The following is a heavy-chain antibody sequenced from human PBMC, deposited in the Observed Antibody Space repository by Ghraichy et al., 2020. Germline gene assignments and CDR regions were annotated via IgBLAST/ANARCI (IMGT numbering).Heavy chain of an antibody. CDR3: AGHSRSVGIAGRPSAFDI. D-gene: IGHD6-6*01. V-gene: IGHV1-18*04. Sequence: ASVKVSCKASSYTFTNYAINSVRPGPRQGVEWMGGNSGYNGNPKYARKLQGRVTMTTDTSTSIAYMALRSLRSDDTAVYYCAGHSRSVGIAGRPSAFDIWGQGTVVTVSS. CDR2: NSGYNGNP. J-gene: IGHJ3*02. CDR1: SYTFTNYA.